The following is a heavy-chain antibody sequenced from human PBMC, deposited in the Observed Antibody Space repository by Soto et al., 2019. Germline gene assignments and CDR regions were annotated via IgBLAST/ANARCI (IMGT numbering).Heavy chain of an antibody. CDR2: IRGSADST. CDR3: AKTRGAMIYAISVYGMDV. J-gene: IGHJ6*02. CDR1: GFSFSSFA. V-gene: IGHV3-23*01. Sequence: VQLLESGGGFIHPGRSLRLSCAASGFSFSSFAMHWVRQAPGKGLEWVSVIRGSADSTFYADSVKGRFTISRDNSKSTLYRQINSLRAEDTAVYYCAKTRGAMIYAISVYGMDVWGQGTTVTVSS. D-gene: IGHD2-8*01.